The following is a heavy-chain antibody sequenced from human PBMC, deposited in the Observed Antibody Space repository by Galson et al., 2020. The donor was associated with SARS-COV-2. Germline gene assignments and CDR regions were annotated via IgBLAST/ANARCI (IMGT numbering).Heavy chain of an antibody. CDR3: ARVASGSYLGNFDY. CDR2: ISYDGSNK. D-gene: IGHD1-26*01. Sequence: GESLKISCAASGYTFSSYAMHWVRQAPGKGLEWVAVISYDGSNKYYADSVKGRFTISRDNSKNTLYLQMNSLRAEDTAVYYCARVASGSYLGNFDYWGQGTLVTVSS. J-gene: IGHJ4*02. V-gene: IGHV3-30*01. CDR1: GYTFSSYA.